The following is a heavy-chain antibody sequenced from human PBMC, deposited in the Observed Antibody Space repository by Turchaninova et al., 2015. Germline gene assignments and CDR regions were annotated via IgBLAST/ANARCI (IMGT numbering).Heavy chain of an antibody. CDR2: ITASGSST. CDR3: AKARDYWSGPDY. Sequence: EVQLLESGGGLVQPGGALRLSLAAPGFTFSSYAMSWVRQAPGKGLQGVSAITASGSSTYYADSGKGRFTISRDNSKNTLYLQMNSLRAEDTAIYYCAKARDYWSGPDYWGQGTLVTVSS. V-gene: IGHV3-23*01. J-gene: IGHJ4*02. CDR1: GFTFSSYA. D-gene: IGHD3-3*01.